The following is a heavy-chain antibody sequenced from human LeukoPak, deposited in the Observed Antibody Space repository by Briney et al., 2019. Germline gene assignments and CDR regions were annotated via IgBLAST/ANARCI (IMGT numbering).Heavy chain of an antibody. V-gene: IGHV3-23*01. Sequence: PGGSLRLSCTLSGFTVSSNSWSWVRQAPGKGLEWVSTISASGGNTYYADSVKGRFTISRDNSKNTLYLQMNSLRVEDTAVYYCAKGTERYSKNFDYWGQGILVSVSS. CDR2: ISASGGNT. J-gene: IGHJ4*02. CDR3: AKGTERYSKNFDY. CDR1: GFTVSSNS. D-gene: IGHD3-9*01.